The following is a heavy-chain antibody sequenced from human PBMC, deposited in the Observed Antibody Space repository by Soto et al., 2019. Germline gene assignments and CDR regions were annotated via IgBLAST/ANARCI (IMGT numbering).Heavy chain of an antibody. Sequence: QVQLVQSGAEVKKPGASVKVSCKASGYTFTSYGISWVRQAPGQGLEWMGWISAYNGNTNYAQKLQGGVTMTTETTSTTDDVEMRSPRPEDTEIDYCSRGGGRWGDYWGQGTLVTVSS. D-gene: IGHD3-16*01. CDR1: GYTFTSYG. CDR2: ISAYNGNT. J-gene: IGHJ4*02. CDR3: SRGGGRWGDY. V-gene: IGHV1-18*01.